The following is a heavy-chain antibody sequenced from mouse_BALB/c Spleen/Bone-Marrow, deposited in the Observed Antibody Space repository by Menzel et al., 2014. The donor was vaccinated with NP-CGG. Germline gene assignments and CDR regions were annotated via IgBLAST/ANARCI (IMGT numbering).Heavy chain of an antibody. CDR1: GFTFSSFA. V-gene: IGHV5-17*02. J-gene: IGHJ2*01. CDR2: ISSGSNII. D-gene: IGHD1-1*01. CDR3: GNSSDY. Sequence: EVMLVESGGGLVQPGGSRKLSCAASGFTFSSFAMHWIRQAPEKGLEWVAFISSGSNIIHYADTVKGRFTISRDNPKNTLFLQMTSLRSEDTAMYYCGNSSDYWGQGTTLTVSS.